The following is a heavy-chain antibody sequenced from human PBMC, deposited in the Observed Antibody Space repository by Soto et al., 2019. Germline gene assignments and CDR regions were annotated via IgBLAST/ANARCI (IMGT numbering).Heavy chain of an antibody. V-gene: IGHV3-11*06. CDR1: GFTFSDYY. Sequence: GSLRLSGAASGFTFSDYYMIWIRQSPWEGLEWVSYISGSSSYTNYADSVKGRFTISRDNAKNSLYLQMNSLRAEDTAVYYCARGGYYYDSSGYYYSFDYWGQGTQVTVSS. CDR3: ARGGYYYDSSGYYYSFDY. D-gene: IGHD3-22*01. J-gene: IGHJ4*02. CDR2: ISGSSSYT.